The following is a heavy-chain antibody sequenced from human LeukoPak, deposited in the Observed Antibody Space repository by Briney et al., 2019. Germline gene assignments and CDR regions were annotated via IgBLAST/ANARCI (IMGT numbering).Heavy chain of an antibody. V-gene: IGHV1-46*01. CDR2: INPSGGST. J-gene: IGHJ4*02. CDR3: ARDGSYYGSGSRSARFDC. Sequence: ASVKVSCKASGYTFTSYYMHWVRQAPGQGLEWMGIINPSGGSTSYAQKFQGRVTMTRDTSTSTVYMELSSLRSEDTAVYYCARDGSYYGSGSRSARFDCWGQGTLVTVSS. D-gene: IGHD3-10*01. CDR1: GYTFTSYY.